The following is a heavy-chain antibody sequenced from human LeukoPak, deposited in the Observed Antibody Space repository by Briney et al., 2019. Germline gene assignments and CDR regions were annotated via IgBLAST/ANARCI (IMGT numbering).Heavy chain of an antibody. CDR3: ARDLMGIAYRGAFYY. CDR1: GFTFSNYW. D-gene: IGHD6-13*01. Sequence: QAGGSLRLSCTGSGFTFSNYWMSWVRQAPGKGLEWVANIKYDGSEKYYVDSVKGRFTISRDNAKNSLYLQMNSLRAEDTAVYYCARDLMGIAYRGAFYYWGQGTLVTVSS. J-gene: IGHJ4*02. V-gene: IGHV3-7*03. CDR2: IKYDGSEK.